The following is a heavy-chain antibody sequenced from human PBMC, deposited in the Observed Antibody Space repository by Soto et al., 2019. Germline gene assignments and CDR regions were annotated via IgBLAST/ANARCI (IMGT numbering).Heavy chain of an antibody. CDR2: INPNSGGT. CDR1: GYTFTGYY. J-gene: IGHJ6*02. CDR3: ARARLYYDILTGPHYYYGMDV. Sequence: ASVKVSCKASGYTFTGYYMHWVRQAPGQGLEWMGWINPNSGGTNYAQKFQGWVTMTRDTSISTAYMELSRLRSDDTAVYYCARARLYYDILTGPHYYYGMDVWGQGTTVTVSS. D-gene: IGHD3-9*01. V-gene: IGHV1-2*04.